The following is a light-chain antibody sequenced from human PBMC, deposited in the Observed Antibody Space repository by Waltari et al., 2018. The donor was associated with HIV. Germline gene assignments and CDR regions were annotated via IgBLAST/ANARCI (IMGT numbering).Light chain of an antibody. CDR1: QSVGSIY. V-gene: IGKV3-20*01. Sequence: EIVLTQSPGTLSLSPGERAIFSCRASQSVGSIYVNWYQQKPGQAPRVLNYGASSRAIGIPDRFSGSGSGTDFSLTISRLEPEDFAVYYCQQSGSSITFGQGTRLEIK. CDR2: GAS. J-gene: IGKJ5*01. CDR3: QQSGSSIT.